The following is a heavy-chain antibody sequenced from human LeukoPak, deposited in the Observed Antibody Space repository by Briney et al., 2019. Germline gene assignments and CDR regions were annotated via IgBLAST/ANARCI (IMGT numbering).Heavy chain of an antibody. CDR3: ARMLGGGYTGLFDS. CDR2: IYSDTTT. D-gene: IGHD3-10*02. J-gene: IGHJ4*02. V-gene: IGHV3-53*01. Sequence: GGSLRLSCAASGFTVSTNYVSWVRQAPGKGLEWVSIIYSDTTTSYADSVRGRFTISRDNSKNTVYLQMNSLSGDDTAVYFCARMLGGGYTGLFDSWGQGTLVTVSS. CDR1: GFTVSTNY.